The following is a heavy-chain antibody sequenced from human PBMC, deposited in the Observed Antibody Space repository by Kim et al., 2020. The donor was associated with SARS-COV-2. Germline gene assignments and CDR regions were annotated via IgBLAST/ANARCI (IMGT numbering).Heavy chain of an antibody. CDR1: GFTFTSSA. J-gene: IGHJ6*02. CDR2: IVVGSGNT. Sequence: SVKVSCKASGFTFTSSAVQWVRQARGQRLEWIGWIVVGSGNTNYAQKFQERVTITRDMATSTAYMELSSLRSEDTAVYYCAAPRTMVRGVIDASLLLRMDFWGQGTTVTVSS. CDR3: AAPRTMVRGVIDASLLLRMDF. D-gene: IGHD3-10*01. V-gene: IGHV1-58*01.